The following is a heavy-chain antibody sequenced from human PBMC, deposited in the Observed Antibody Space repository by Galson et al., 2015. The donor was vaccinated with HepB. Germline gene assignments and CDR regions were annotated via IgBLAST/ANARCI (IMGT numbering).Heavy chain of an antibody. D-gene: IGHD6-6*01. V-gene: IGHV1-2*06. CDR2: INPNSGGT. CDR1: GYTFTAYY. J-gene: IGHJ4*02. CDR3: ARDHAAARYDY. Sequence: SVKVSCKASGYTFTAYYINWVRQAPGQGLQWLGRINPNSGGTNYAQKFQGKVTMTKDTSINTAYMELSTLTSDDTAVYYCARDHAAARYDYWGQGTLVTVSS.